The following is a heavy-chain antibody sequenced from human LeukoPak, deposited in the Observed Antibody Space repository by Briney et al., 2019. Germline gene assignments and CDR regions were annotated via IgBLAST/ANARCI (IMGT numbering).Heavy chain of an antibody. CDR3: AREESYRYRPEGNFDY. CDR2: IIPIFGTA. D-gene: IGHD3-16*02. Sequence: SVKVSCKASGGTFSSYAISWVRQAPGQGLEWMGGIIPIFGTANCAQKFQGRVTITADKSTSTAYMELSSLRSEDTAVYYCAREESYRYRPEGNFDYWGQGTLVTVSS. CDR1: GGTFSSYA. J-gene: IGHJ4*02. V-gene: IGHV1-69*06.